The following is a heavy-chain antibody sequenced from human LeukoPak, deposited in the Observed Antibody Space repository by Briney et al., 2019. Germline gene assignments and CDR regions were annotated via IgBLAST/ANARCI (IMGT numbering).Heavy chain of an antibody. J-gene: IGHJ1*01. CDR2: INPNSGGT. Sequence: ASVKVSCKASGYTFTGYYMHWVRQAPGQGLEWMGWINPNSGGTNYAQKFQGRVTMTRDTSISTAYMELSRLRSDDTAVYYCARPTYDSSDYDYSQHWGQGTLVSVSS. V-gene: IGHV1-2*02. CDR3: ARPTYDSSDYDYSQH. D-gene: IGHD3-22*01. CDR1: GYTFTGYY.